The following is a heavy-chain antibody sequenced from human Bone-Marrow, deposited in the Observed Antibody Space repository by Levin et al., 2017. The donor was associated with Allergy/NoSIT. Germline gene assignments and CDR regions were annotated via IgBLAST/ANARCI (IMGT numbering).Heavy chain of an antibody. CDR3: ARGQLGYCGSTSCYHFDY. V-gene: IGHV1-8*01. D-gene: IGHD2-2*01. CDR2: MNPNSGNT. CDR1: GYRFTSYD. Sequence: ASVKVSCKASGYRFTSYDINWVRQATGQGLEWMGWMNPNSGNTGYAQKFQGRVTMTRNTSISTVYMELSSLRFEDTAVYYCARGQLGYCGSTSCYHFDYWGQGTLVTVSS. J-gene: IGHJ4*02.